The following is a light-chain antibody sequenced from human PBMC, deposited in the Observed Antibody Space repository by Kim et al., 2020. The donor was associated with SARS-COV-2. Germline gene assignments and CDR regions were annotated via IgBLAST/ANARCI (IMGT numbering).Light chain of an antibody. CDR2: RAS. J-gene: IGKJ4*01. Sequence: ACLGDRVTITCRASQSISTWVAWYQQKPGKAPTLLIYRASTLEEGVPSRFSGSGSGTDFTLTINSLQPGDFATYYCQQYTSYPLTFGGGTKVDIK. CDR1: QSISTW. CDR3: QQYTSYPLT. V-gene: IGKV1-5*03.